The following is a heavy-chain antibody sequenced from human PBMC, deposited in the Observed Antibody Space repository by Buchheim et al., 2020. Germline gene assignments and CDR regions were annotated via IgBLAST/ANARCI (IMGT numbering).Heavy chain of an antibody. J-gene: IGHJ4*02. V-gene: IGHV3-30-3*01. Sequence: VQLVESGGGVVQPGRSLRLSCAASGFTFSSYAMHWVRQAPGKGLEWVAVISYDGSNKYYADSVKGRFTISRDNSKNTLYLQMNSLRAEDTAVYYCARDRNWADYWGQGTL. CDR3: ARDRNWADY. CDR2: ISYDGSNK. CDR1: GFTFSSYA. D-gene: IGHD7-27*01.